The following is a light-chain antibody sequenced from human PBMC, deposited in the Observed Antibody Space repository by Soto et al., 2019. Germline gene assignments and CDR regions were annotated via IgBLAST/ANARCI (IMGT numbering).Light chain of an antibody. Sequence: EIVLTQSPGTLSLSPGERATLSCRASQSVSSSYLAWYQQKPGQAPGLLIYGASRRATGIPDRFSGSGSGTDFTLTISRLEPEDFAVYYCQQYGSSPLLTFGGGTKVEIK. CDR1: QSVSSSY. J-gene: IGKJ4*01. V-gene: IGKV3-20*01. CDR3: QQYGSSPLLT. CDR2: GAS.